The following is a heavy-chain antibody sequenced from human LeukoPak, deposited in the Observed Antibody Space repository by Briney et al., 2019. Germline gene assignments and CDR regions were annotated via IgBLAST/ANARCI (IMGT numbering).Heavy chain of an antibody. J-gene: IGHJ3*02. D-gene: IGHD3-9*01. CDR1: GFNLSSYA. CDR2: ISYDRSNK. V-gene: IGHV3-30*04. Sequence: WGSLRLFCAASGFNLSSYAMHRVRPAPGQGLGWGAVISYDRSNKYYADSVKGRFTISRDNSKNTLYLQMNSLRAEDTAVYYCARDPYYDILTATPQPPGIWGQGTMVTVSS. CDR3: ARDPYYDILTATPQPPGI.